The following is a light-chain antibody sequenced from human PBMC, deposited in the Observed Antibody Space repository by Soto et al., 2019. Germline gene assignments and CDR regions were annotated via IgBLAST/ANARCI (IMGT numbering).Light chain of an antibody. V-gene: IGLV1-36*01. J-gene: IGLJ2*01. CDR3: ATWDDSLNGQV. CDR2: YDD. Sequence: QYVLTQPPSVSGAPRQSVTISCSGSSCSIRNNAVNWYQQFPGKAPKLLIYYDDLLPSGVSARFSGSKSGTSASLAISGLQSEDEADYYCATWDDSLNGQVFGGGTKLTVL. CDR1: SCSIRNNA.